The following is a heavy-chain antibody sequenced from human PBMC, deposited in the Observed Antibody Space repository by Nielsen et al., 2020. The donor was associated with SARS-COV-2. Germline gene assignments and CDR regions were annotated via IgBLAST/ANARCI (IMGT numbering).Heavy chain of an antibody. J-gene: IGHJ2*01. D-gene: IGHD5-18*01. Sequence: GGSLRLSCVVSGFTFSSYSMNWVRQAPGKGLEWVANINQDGSEKDYVDSVKGRFTISRDNAKNSLYLQMNSLRAEDTAVYYCVRRIQLWSTSNDWYFDLWGRGTLVTVSS. CDR2: INQDGSEK. V-gene: IGHV3-7*01. CDR3: VRRIQLWSTSNDWYFDL. CDR1: GFTFSSYS.